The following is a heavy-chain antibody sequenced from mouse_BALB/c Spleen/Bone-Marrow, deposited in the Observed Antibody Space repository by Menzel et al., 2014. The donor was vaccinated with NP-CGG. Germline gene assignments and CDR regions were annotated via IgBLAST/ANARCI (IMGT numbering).Heavy chain of an antibody. V-gene: IGHV1S56*01. J-gene: IGHJ2*01. CDR2: IYPGNVNT. D-gene: IGHD4-1*01. CDR1: GYTFTSYY. Sequence: QVQLQQPGPELVKPGASVRISCKAAGYTFTSYYIHWVKQRPGQGLEWIGWIYPGNVNTKYNEKFKGKATLTADKSSSTVYIQLSSLTSEDSAVYFCAREANWNFDYWGQGTTLTVSS. CDR3: AREANWNFDY.